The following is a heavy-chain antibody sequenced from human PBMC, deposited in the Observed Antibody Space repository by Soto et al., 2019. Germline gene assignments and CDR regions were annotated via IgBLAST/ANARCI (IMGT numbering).Heavy chain of an antibody. CDR2: ISGSGGST. D-gene: IGHD1-26*01. V-gene: IGHV3-23*01. CDR3: AKDSGNGGSYYYYFDY. Sequence: GGSLRLSCAASGFTFSSYAMSWVRQAPGKGLEWVSAISGSGGSTYYADSVKGRFTISRDNSKNTLYLQMNSLRAEDTAVYYCAKDSGNGGSYYYYFDYWGQGTLVTVSS. J-gene: IGHJ4*02. CDR1: GFTFSSYA.